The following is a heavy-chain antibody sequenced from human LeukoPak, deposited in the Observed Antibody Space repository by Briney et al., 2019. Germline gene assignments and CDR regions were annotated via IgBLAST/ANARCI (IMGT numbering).Heavy chain of an antibody. V-gene: IGHV3-21*01. CDR2: ISSSSSYI. D-gene: IGHD3-10*01. CDR3: AIALWFGELSPLDY. Sequence: GGSLRLSCAASGFTFSSYSMNWVRQAPGKGLEWVSSISSSSSYIYYADSVKGRFTISRDNAKNSLYLQMNSLRAEDTAVYYCAIALWFGELSPLDYWGQGTLVTVSS. J-gene: IGHJ4*02. CDR1: GFTFSSYS.